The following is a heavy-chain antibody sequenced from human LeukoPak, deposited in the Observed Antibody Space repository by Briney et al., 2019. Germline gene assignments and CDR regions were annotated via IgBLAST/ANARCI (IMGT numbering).Heavy chain of an antibody. V-gene: IGHV4-59*08. CDR2: IYYSGST. Sequence: SETLSLTCTVSGGSISSYYWSWIRQPPGKGLEWIGYIYYSGSTNYNPSLKSRVTISVDTSKNQFSLKLSSATAADTAVYYCARPMKPYYYYGMDVWGQGTTVTVSS. J-gene: IGHJ6*02. CDR1: GGSISSYY. CDR3: ARPMKPYYYYGMDV.